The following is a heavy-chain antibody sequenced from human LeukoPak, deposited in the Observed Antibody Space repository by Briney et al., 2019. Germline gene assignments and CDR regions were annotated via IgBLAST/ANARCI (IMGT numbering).Heavy chain of an antibody. CDR1: GFTFSNDA. CDR3: AKEYTGTFSPFPSYFDN. CDR2: ISDSGDNT. V-gene: IGHV3-23*01. J-gene: IGHJ4*02. D-gene: IGHD1-26*01. Sequence: GGSLRLSCAASGFTFSNDAMSWVRQAPRKGLEWVSSISDSGDNTYYADSVKGRFTISRDNSKNTLYLQMNSLRAEDTAVYYCAKEYTGTFSPFPSYFDNWGQGTLVTVSS.